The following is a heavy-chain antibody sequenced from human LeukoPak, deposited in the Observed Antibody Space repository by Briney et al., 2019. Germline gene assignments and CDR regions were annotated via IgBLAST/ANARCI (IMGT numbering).Heavy chain of an antibody. CDR3: ARDRGSGLFDY. J-gene: IGHJ4*02. CDR1: GFIFSSYS. Sequence: GGSLRLSCAGSGFIFSSYSMNWVRQAPGKGLEWVSSISSSSSYIYYADSVKGRFTISRDNAKNSLYLQMNSLRAEDTAVYYCARDRGSGLFDYWGQGTLVTVSS. V-gene: IGHV3-21*01. CDR2: ISSSSSYI. D-gene: IGHD6-19*01.